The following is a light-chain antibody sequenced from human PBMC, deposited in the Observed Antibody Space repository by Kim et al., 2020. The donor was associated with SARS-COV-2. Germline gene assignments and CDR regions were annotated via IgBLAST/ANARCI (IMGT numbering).Light chain of an antibody. V-gene: IGKV3-20*01. CDR1: QSVNSNY. J-gene: IGKJ1*01. CDR2: GAS. Sequence: EIVLTQSPGTLSLSPGERATLSCRASQSVNSNYLAWYQQKVGQAPRLLIHGASIRATGIPDRFSGSGSGTDFTLTISRLEPEDFAVYYCQQCHSVPRTFGQGTKVDIK. CDR3: QQCHSVPRT.